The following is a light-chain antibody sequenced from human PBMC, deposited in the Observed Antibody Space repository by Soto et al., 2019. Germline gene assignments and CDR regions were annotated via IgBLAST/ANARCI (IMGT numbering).Light chain of an antibody. J-gene: IGLJ2*01. V-gene: IGLV2-8*01. Sequence: QSALTQPPSASGSPGQSVTISYTGTSSDVGGYNFVSWYQQHPGKAPKLMIYEVSERPSGVPDRFSGSKSGNTASLTVSGLQAEDEADYYCSSYAGSNIVVFGGGTKVTVL. CDR3: SSYAGSNIVV. CDR2: EVS. CDR1: SSDVGGYNF.